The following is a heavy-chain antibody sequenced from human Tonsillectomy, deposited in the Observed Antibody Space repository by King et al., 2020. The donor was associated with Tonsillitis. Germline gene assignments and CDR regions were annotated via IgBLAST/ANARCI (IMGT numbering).Heavy chain of an antibody. CDR3: ARTTVTMTTDLGFDY. D-gene: IGHD4-17*01. J-gene: IGHJ4*02. V-gene: IGHV4-39*07. Sequence: LQLQESGPGLVKPSETLSLTCTVSGGSISSNSYYWGWIRQPPGKGLEWIGSFYYSGSTYYNPSLKSRVTISVDTSKNQFSLKLSSVTAADTAVYYCARTTVTMTTDLGFDYWGQGTLVTVSS. CDR2: FYYSGST. CDR1: GGSISSNSYY.